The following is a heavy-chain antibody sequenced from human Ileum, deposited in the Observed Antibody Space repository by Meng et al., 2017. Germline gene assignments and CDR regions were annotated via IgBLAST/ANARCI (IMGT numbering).Heavy chain of an antibody. CDR2: ISGDWLSK. J-gene: IGHJ4*02. CDR3: SRVAASSSSISPYGY. V-gene: IGHV3-74*01. D-gene: IGHD2-2*01. CDR1: GFYIYNYC. Sequence: EGDLVESVGGSVQPGWALRLSCTASGFYIYNYCRNWVRQAPRKGVVWFSRISGDWLSKSYADPMKRRFVISRDNSERTLSLQMHNLRTADTAVYYCSRVAASSSSISPYGYWGQGTLVTVSS.